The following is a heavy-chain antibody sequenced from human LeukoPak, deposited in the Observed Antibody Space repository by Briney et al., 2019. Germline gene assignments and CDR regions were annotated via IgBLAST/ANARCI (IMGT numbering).Heavy chain of an antibody. CDR3: ARDSPTVTTKGYYYYYMDV. CDR2: ISYDGSNK. D-gene: IGHD4-11*01. J-gene: IGHJ6*03. V-gene: IGHV3-30-3*01. Sequence: GGSLRLSCAASGFTFSSYAMHWVRQAPGKGLEWVAVISYDGSNKYYADSVKGRFTISRDNSKNTLYLQMNSLRAEDTAVYYCARDSPTVTTKGYYYYYMDVWGKGTTVTVSS. CDR1: GFTFSSYA.